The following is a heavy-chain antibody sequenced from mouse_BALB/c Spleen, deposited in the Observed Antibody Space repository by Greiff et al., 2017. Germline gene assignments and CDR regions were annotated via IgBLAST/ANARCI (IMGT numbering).Heavy chain of an antibody. J-gene: IGHJ4*01. CDR3: ARGGYRYDGYAMDY. V-gene: IGHV5-4*02. CDR1: GFTFSDYY. CDR2: ISDGGSYT. D-gene: IGHD2-14*01. Sequence: EVNLVESGGGLVKPGGSLKLSCAASGFTFSDYYMYWVRQTPEKRLEWVATISDGGSYTYYPDSVKGRFTISRDNAKNNLYLQMSSLKSEDTAMYYCARGGYRYDGYAMDYWGQGTSVTVSS.